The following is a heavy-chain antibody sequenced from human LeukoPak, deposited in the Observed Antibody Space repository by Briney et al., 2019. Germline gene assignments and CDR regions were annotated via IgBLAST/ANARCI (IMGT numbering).Heavy chain of an antibody. CDR3: AQGYSSGWYPY. J-gene: IGHJ4*02. V-gene: IGHV3-23*01. Sequence: GGSLRLSCAVSGFSVSNFGMSWVRQAPGKGLEWISAISVNGETTYYADSVRGRFIISRDNSKNTLYLQLSSLRVEDTAVYYCAQGYSSGWYPYRGQGSLVSVSS. CDR2: ISVNGETT. D-gene: IGHD6-19*01. CDR1: GFSVSNFG.